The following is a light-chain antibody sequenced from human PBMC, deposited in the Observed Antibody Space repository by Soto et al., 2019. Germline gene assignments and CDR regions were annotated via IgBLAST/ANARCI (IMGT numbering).Light chain of an antibody. CDR3: QQYGASLPGIT. CDR1: QSITSSS. CDR2: GAS. J-gene: IGKJ5*01. V-gene: IGKV3-20*01. Sequence: EIVLTQSPDTLSLSPEDRATLSCRASQSITSSSLAWYQQRPGQAPRLLLYGASTRATGISDRFSGSGSGTDFTLTISRLEPEDFAVYYCQQYGASLPGITFGQGTRLEIK.